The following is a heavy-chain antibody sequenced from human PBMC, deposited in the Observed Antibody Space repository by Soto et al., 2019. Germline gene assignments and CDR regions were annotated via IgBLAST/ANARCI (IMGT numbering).Heavy chain of an antibody. CDR1: GFTFSSYG. CDR3: ASEYCSGGSCDYYGMDV. J-gene: IGHJ6*02. Sequence: QVQLVESGGGVVQPGRSLRLSCAASGFTFSSYGMHWVRQAPGKGLEWVAIIWYDGSNKYYADSVKGRFTISRDNPKKALDLEKDNMRGDDKAVYYWASEYCSGGSCDYYGMDVWGQGTTVTVSS. CDR2: IWYDGSNK. D-gene: IGHD2-15*01. V-gene: IGHV3-33*01.